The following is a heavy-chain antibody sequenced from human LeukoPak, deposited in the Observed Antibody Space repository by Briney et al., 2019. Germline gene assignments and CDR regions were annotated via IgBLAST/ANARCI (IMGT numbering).Heavy chain of an antibody. D-gene: IGHD6-6*01. CDR2: INSDGSST. CDR3: AKDSEYSSSSGDFDY. V-gene: IGHV3-74*01. CDR1: GFTFSSYW. Sequence: PGGSLRLSCAASGFTFSSYWMHWVRQAPGKGLVWVSRINSDGSSTSYADSVKGRFTISRDNAKNTLYLQMNSLRAEDTAVYYCAKDSEYSSSSGDFDYWGQGTLVTVSS. J-gene: IGHJ4*02.